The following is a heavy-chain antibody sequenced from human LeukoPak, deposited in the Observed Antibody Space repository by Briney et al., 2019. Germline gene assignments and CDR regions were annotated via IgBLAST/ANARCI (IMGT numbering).Heavy chain of an antibody. D-gene: IGHD3-3*01. Sequence: SETLSLTCTVSGYSISSGYFWGWIRQPPGKGLEWIGSIYHSGSSYYNPSLNSRVTISVDTSKNQFSLKLSSVTAADTAVYYCARDVPWRDYWGQGTLVTVSS. CDR1: GYSISSGYF. CDR3: ARDVPWRDY. V-gene: IGHV4-38-2*02. J-gene: IGHJ4*02. CDR2: IYHSGSS.